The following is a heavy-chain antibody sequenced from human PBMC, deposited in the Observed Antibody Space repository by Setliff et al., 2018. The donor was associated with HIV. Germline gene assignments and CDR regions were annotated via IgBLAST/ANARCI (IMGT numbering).Heavy chain of an antibody. Sequence: ASVKVSCKVSGYTFTGYFIHWVRQAPGQGLAWMGRIIPSSAGTHYAQKFQGRVTMTRDTSISTAYMELSRLRSEDTAVYYCATKVYCSNGVCLDAFDIWGQGTRVTVSS. V-gene: IGHV1-2*06. J-gene: IGHJ3*02. CDR3: ATKVYCSNGVCLDAFDI. CDR1: GYTFTGYF. CDR2: IIPSSAGT. D-gene: IGHD2-8*01.